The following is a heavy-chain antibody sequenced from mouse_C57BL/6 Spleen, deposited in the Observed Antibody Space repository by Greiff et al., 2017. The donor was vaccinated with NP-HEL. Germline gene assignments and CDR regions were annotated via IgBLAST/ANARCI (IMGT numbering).Heavy chain of an antibody. Sequence: EVKVVESGGDLVKPGGSLKLSCAASGFTFSSYGMSWVRQTPDKRLEWVATISSGGSYTYYPDSVKGRFTISRDNAKNTLYLQMSSLKSEDTAMYYCARHTAQATDFAYWGQGTLVTVSA. D-gene: IGHD3-2*02. CDR3: ARHTAQATDFAY. J-gene: IGHJ3*01. CDR1: GFTFSSYG. CDR2: ISSGGSYT. V-gene: IGHV5-6*01.